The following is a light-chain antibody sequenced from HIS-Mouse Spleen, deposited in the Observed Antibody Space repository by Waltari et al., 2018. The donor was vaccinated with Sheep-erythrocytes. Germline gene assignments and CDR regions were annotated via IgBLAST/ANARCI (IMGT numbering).Light chain of an antibody. CDR2: QDS. CDR3: QAWDSSTVV. J-gene: IGLJ2*01. V-gene: IGLV3-1*01. CDR1: KLGDKY. Sequence: SYELTQPPSVSVSPGQTASITCSGYKLGDKYACWYHQKPGQSPVLVIYQDSERPSGIPERFSGSNSGNTATLTISGTQAMDEADYYCQAWDSSTVVFGGGTKLTVL.